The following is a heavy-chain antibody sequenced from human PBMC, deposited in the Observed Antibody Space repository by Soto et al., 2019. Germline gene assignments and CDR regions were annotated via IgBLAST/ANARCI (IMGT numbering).Heavy chain of an antibody. Sequence: QVQLVESGGGVVQPGRSLILSCAASGFTFSSYGMHWVRQAPGKGLEWSAVISYDGSNKSYADSVKGRFTISRDNSKNTLYMQMNSLIAEDTAVYYCAKYRPEKAWGEGEIDYWGQGTLVTVSS. CDR3: AKYRPEKAWGEGEIDY. D-gene: IGHD3-10*01. CDR1: GFTFSSYG. J-gene: IGHJ4*02. CDR2: ISYDGSNK. V-gene: IGHV3-30*18.